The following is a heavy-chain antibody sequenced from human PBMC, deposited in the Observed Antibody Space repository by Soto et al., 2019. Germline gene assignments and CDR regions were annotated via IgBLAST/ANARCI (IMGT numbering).Heavy chain of an antibody. CDR1: GFTLSDYY. J-gene: IGHJ4*02. CDR2: ISSSGSII. V-gene: IGHV3-11*01. Sequence: QVQLVVSGGGLVKPGGSLRISCAASGFTLSDYYISWIRQAPGKGLEWVSYISSSGSIIYYADSVKGRFTISRDNAKNSLYLQMNSLRAEDTAVYYCALAGYDSNYYAVTPLSAGHFWGQGTLVTVSS. CDR3: ALAGYDSNYYAVTPLSAGHF. D-gene: IGHD4-4*01.